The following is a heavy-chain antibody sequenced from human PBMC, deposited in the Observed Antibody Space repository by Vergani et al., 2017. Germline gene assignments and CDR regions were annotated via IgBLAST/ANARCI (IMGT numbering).Heavy chain of an antibody. CDR1: GFTLSSHA. Sequence: QVQLEESGGGVVQPGRSLRLSCAGSGFTLSSHAMHWVRQAPGKGLEWVAFIWYDGSKEYYADSVKGRFTISRDNSKNTLYLQMNNLRAADTAVYYCARDSSLIRSGSGRNYYYGMDVWGQGTTVTVSS. D-gene: IGHD3-10*01. CDR2: IWYDGSKE. CDR3: ARDSSLIRSGSGRNYYYGMDV. J-gene: IGHJ6*02. V-gene: IGHV3-33*01.